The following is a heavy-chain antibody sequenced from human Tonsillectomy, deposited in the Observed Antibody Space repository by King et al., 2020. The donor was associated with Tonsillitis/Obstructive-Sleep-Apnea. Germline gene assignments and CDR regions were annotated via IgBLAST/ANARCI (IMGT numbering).Heavy chain of an antibody. CDR3: ARSPLWWRGSSTSCQKFDL. CDR1: GGSISSYY. D-gene: IGHD2-2*01. J-gene: IGHJ2*01. CDR2: FYYSDST. Sequence: VQLQESGPGLVKPSETLSLTCTVSGGSISSYYWSWIRQPPGKGLEWIGHFYYSDSTKYNPSLKSRVTISVDTSKNQFSLKLSSVTAADTAVYYCARSPLWWRGSSTSCQKFDLWGRGTLVTVSS. V-gene: IGHV4-59*01.